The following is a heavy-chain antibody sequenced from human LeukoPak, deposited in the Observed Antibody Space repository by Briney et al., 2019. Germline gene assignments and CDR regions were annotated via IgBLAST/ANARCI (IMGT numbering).Heavy chain of an antibody. V-gene: IGHV3-7*01. Sequence: GRSLRLSCAASGFTFSSYAMHWVRQAPGKGLEWVANIRHDGRDQYYVDSVKGRFTISRDNARNSLYLQMNSLRPEDTAVYYCARDNRWTFTNSPLTHWGQGSLVIVSS. CDR3: ARDNRWTFTNSPLTH. J-gene: IGHJ1*01. CDR1: GFTFSSYA. CDR2: IRHDGRDQ. D-gene: IGHD4-23*01.